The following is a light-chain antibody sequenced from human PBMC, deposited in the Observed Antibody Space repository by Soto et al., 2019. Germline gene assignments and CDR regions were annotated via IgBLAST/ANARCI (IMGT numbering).Light chain of an antibody. Sequence: DIPMTQSPSTLSASVGDIVTITCRASQSISSWLAWYQQKPGKAPKLLIYKASSLESGVPSRFSGSGSGTEFTLTISSLQHDDFATYYCQQYRTFGQGTKLDIK. V-gene: IGKV1-5*03. CDR1: QSISSW. CDR2: KAS. J-gene: IGKJ1*01. CDR3: QQYRT.